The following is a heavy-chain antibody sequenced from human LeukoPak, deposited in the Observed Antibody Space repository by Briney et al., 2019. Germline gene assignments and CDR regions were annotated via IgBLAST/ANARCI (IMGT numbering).Heavy chain of an antibody. V-gene: IGHV3-7*04. J-gene: IGHJ3*02. D-gene: IGHD6-19*01. Sequence: GGSLRLSCAASDFSFISNNWMTWVRQAPGKGLEWVANIKEDGGEKYYVDSVKGRFTISRDNAKKSVHLQMNSLRVEDTAVYYCARGKAVDIWGQGTMVTVSS. CDR2: IKEDGGEK. CDR3: ARGKAVDI. CDR1: DFSFISNNW.